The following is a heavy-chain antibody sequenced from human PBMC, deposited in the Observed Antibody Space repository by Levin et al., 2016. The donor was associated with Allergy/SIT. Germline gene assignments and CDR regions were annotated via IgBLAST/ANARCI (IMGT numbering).Heavy chain of an antibody. CDR1: GGTFSSYA. CDR3: ANGLRFLEWPDAFDI. CDR2: IIPIFGTA. Sequence: SVKVSCKASGGTFSSYAISWVRQAPGQGLEWMGGIIPIFGTANYAQKFQGRVTITADESTSTAYMELSSLRSEDTAVYYCANGLRFLEWPDAFDIWGQGTMVTVSS. D-gene: IGHD3-3*01. J-gene: IGHJ3*02. V-gene: IGHV1-69*13.